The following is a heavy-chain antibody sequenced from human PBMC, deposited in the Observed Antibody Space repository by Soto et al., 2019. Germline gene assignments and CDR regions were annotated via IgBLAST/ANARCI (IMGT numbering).Heavy chain of an antibody. CDR2: IYHSGST. V-gene: IGHV4-30-2*01. D-gene: IGHD6-6*01. Sequence: SETLSLTCAVSGGSISSGGYSWSWIRQPPGKGLEWIGYIYHSGSTYYNPSLKSRVTISVDRSKNQFSLKLSSVTAADTAVYYCAREDSSSWKSWFYPWGQGTLVTVSS. CDR1: GGSISSGGYS. CDR3: AREDSSSWKSWFYP. J-gene: IGHJ5*02.